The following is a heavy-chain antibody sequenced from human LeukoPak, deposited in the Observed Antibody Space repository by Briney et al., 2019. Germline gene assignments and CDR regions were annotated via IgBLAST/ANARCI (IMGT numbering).Heavy chain of an antibody. Sequence: GGSLRLSCAASGFTFSSYRMSWVRQAPGKGLEWVANIKQDESEIYSVDSVKGRFTVSRHNAKTPLYLQMNSLRAEDTAVYYSARAAYCGGDCYSGGWFDPWGQGTLVTVSS. J-gene: IGHJ5*02. CDR1: GFTFSSYR. CDR3: ARAAYCGGDCYSGGWFDP. CDR2: IKQDESEI. V-gene: IGHV3-7*03. D-gene: IGHD2-21*01.